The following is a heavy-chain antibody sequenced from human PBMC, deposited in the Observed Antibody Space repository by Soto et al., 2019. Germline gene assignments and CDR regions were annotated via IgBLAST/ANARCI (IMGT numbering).Heavy chain of an antibody. J-gene: IGHJ4*02. V-gene: IGHV1-69*13. Sequence: EXSVKVSCKASGGTFSSYAITWVRQAPGQGLEWMGGIIPIFGRANYAQKFQGRVTITADESTSTAYMELSSLRSEDTAVYYCARDRAYSGYDYFDYWGQGTLVTVSS. CDR1: GGTFSSYA. CDR2: IIPIFGRA. D-gene: IGHD5-12*01. CDR3: ARDRAYSGYDYFDY.